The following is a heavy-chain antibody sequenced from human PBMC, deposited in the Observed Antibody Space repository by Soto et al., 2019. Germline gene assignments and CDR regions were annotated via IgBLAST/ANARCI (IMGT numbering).Heavy chain of an antibody. CDR2: IYPGDSDT. D-gene: IGHD6-13*01. CDR3: AKSYSSSWYSRPLFDY. CDR1: GYSFTSYW. V-gene: IGHV5-51*01. J-gene: IGHJ4*02. Sequence: GESLKISCKGPGYSFTSYWIGWVRQMPGKGLEWMGIIYPGDSDTRYSPSFQGQVTISADKSISTAYLQWSSLKASDTAMYYCAKSYSSSWYSRPLFDYWGQGTLVTVSS.